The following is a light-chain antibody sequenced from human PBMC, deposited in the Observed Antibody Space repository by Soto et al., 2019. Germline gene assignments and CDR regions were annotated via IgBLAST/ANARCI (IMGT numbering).Light chain of an antibody. J-gene: IGLJ1*01. Sequence: QSVLTQPASVSGSPGQSITISCTGTSSDVGAYNYVSWYQHYPGKAPKLMIYDVRNRPSGVSNRFSGSKSGNTASLTISGLQAEDEADYYCSSYTSSSTRVFGTGTKVTVL. CDR2: DVR. CDR3: SSYTSSSTRV. V-gene: IGLV2-14*03. CDR1: SSDVGAYNY.